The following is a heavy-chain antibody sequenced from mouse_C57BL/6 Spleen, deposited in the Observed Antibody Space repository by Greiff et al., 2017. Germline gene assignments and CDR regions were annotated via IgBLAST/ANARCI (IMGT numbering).Heavy chain of an antibody. V-gene: IGHV1-64*01. Sequence: QVQLQQSGAELAKPGASVKLSCKASGYTFTSYWMHWVKQRPGQGLEWIGMIHPNSGSTNYNEKFKSKATLTVDKSSSTAYMQLSSLTSEDSAVYYCARSTTVVATDYAMDYWGQGTSVTVSS. CDR3: ARSTTVVATDYAMDY. D-gene: IGHD1-1*01. J-gene: IGHJ4*01. CDR1: GYTFTSYW. CDR2: IHPNSGST.